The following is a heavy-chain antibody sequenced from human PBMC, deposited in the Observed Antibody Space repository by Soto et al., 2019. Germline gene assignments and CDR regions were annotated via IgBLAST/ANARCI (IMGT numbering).Heavy chain of an antibody. J-gene: IGHJ6*02. CDR1: GFTFSSYA. Sequence: GGSLRLSCAASGFTFSSYAMSWVRQAPGKGLEWVSAISGSGGSTYYADSVKGRFTISRDNSKNTLYLQMNSLRAEDTAVYYCAKLRFLEWVLYYYYYYGMDVWGQGTTVTVSS. CDR2: ISGSGGST. D-gene: IGHD3-3*01. V-gene: IGHV3-23*01. CDR3: AKLRFLEWVLYYYYYYGMDV.